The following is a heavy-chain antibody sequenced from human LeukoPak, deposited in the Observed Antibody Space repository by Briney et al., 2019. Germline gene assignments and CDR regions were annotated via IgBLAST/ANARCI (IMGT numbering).Heavy chain of an antibody. D-gene: IGHD6-13*01. CDR1: GGSFSGYY. CDR3: ARGDPGIAAAVGF. Sequence: SETLSLTCVVYGGSFSGYYWSWIRQPPGKGLEYIGEINHSGITNYNPSLKSRVTISVDTSKNQFSLKLCSVTAADTAVYYCARGDPGIAAAVGFWGQGTLVTVSS. V-gene: IGHV4-34*01. J-gene: IGHJ4*02. CDR2: INHSGIT.